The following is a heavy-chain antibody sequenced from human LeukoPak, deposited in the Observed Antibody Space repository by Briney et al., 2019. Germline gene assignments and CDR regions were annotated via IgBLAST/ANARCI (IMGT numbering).Heavy chain of an antibody. V-gene: IGHV3-53*01. Sequence: PGGSLRLSCAASGFTVSSNYMSWVRQAPGKGLEWVSVIYNGGSTYYADSVKGRFTISRDNSKNTLYLQMNSLRAEDTAMYYCARQGTYSSAIGMGYWGQGTLVTVSS. CDR2: IYNGGST. D-gene: IGHD6-19*01. CDR1: GFTVSSNY. J-gene: IGHJ4*02. CDR3: ARQGTYSSAIGMGY.